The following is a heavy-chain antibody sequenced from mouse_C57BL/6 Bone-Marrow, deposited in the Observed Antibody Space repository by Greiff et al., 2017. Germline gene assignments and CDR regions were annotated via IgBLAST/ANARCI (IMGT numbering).Heavy chain of an antibody. D-gene: IGHD2-5*01. J-gene: IGHJ3*01. CDR1: GFNIKDYY. V-gene: IGHV14-1*01. Sequence: VQLKESGAELVRPGASVKLSCTASGFNIKDYYMHWVKQRPEQGLEWIGRIEPEDGDPEYAPKFQGKATMTADTSSNTAYLQLSSLTSEDTAVYYCTTDYSILWFAYWGQGTLVTVSA. CDR2: IEPEDGDP. CDR3: TTDYSILWFAY.